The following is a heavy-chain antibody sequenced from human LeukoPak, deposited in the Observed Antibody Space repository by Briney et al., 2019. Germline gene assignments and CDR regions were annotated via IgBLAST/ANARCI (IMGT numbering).Heavy chain of an antibody. CDR2: IYYSGST. V-gene: IGHV4-59*01. J-gene: IGHJ4*02. CDR3: ARVIPGYSYGLYYFDY. D-gene: IGHD5-18*01. CDR1: GFTFTISA. Sequence: GSLRLSCAASGFTFTISAMSWVRQAPGKGLEWIGYIYYSGSTYYNPSLKSRVTISVDTSKNQFSLKLSSVTAADTAVYYCARVIPGYSYGLYYFDYWGQGTLVTVSS.